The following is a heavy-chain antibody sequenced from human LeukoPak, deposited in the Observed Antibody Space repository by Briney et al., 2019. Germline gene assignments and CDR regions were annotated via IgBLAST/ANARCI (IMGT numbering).Heavy chain of an antibody. D-gene: IGHD3-3*01. CDR3: ARVTYDFWSGYYRYFGY. CDR2: IYSGGST. V-gene: IGHV3-66*02. CDR1: GFTVSSNY. Sequence: GGSLRLSCAASGFTVSSNYMSWVRQAPGKGLEWVSVIYSGGSTYYADSVKGRFTISRDNSKNTLYLQMNSLRAEDTAVYYCARVTYDFWSGYYRYFGYWGQGTLVTVSS. J-gene: IGHJ4*02.